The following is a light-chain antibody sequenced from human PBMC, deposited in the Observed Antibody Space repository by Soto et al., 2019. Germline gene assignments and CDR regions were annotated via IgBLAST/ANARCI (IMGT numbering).Light chain of an antibody. CDR1: TSNIGAPYD. CDR2: GDN. V-gene: IGLV1-40*01. Sequence: QSVLTQPPPVSGAPGQSVSISCTGSTSNIGAPYDVHWYQHLPGTAPKLLIYGDNNRPSGVPDRFSGSKSGTSASLAITRLQAEDEADYYCQSYDISLHNYVFGTGTKVTVL. CDR3: QSYDISLHNYV. J-gene: IGLJ1*01.